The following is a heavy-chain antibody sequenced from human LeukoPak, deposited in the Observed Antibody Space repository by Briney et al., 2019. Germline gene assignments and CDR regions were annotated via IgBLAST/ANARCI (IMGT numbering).Heavy chain of an antibody. V-gene: IGHV3-74*01. D-gene: IGHD2-2*02. CDR3: AKSGIGYCSSTSCYSRNWFDP. Sequence: GGSPRLSCAASGFTFSSYWMHWVRQAPGKGLVWVSRINSDGSSTSYADSVKGRFTISRDNSKNTLYLQMNSLRAEDTAVYYCAKSGIGYCSSTSCYSRNWFDPWGQGTLVTVSS. J-gene: IGHJ5*02. CDR1: GFTFSSYW. CDR2: INSDGSST.